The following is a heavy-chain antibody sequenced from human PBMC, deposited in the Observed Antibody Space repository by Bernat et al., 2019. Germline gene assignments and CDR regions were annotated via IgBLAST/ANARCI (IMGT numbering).Heavy chain of an antibody. D-gene: IGHD3-9*01. CDR3: TRELRYFDWAYFDY. V-gene: IGHV3-15*07. CDR2: IKSKTDGGTT. J-gene: IGHJ4*02. CDR1: GFTFSNAW. Sequence: EVQLVESGGGLVKPGGSLRLSCAASGFTFSNAWMNWVRQAPGKGLEWVGRIKSKTDGGTTDYAAPVKGRFTISRDDSKNTLYLQMNSLKTEDTAVYYCTRELRYFDWAYFDYWGQGTLVTVSS.